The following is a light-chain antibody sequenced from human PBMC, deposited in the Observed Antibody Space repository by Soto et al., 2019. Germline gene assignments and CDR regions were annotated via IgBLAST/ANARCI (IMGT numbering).Light chain of an antibody. CDR1: QAITNN. J-gene: IGKJ1*01. CDR2: GAS. Sequence: TQSPSSLSASVGDRVTITCRASQAITNNLAWYQKKPGQAPRLLIYGASTTATGIPARFSGSGSGTEFTLAISSLQSEDFAVYYCLHYKDWPRWTFGQGTKVDIK. CDR3: LHYKDWPRWT. V-gene: IGKV3-15*01.